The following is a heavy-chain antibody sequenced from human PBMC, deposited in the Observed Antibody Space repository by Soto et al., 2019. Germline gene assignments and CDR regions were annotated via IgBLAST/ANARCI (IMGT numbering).Heavy chain of an antibody. CDR2: INPNSGGT. Sequence: GASVKVSCKASGYTFTDYYVHWVRQAPGQGLEWMGWINPNSGGTKTAQKLQGRVTVTRDTSISTAYMDLSRLRSDDAAVYYCARGVTRTQSCTNGVCYYHYYDMDVLGQGTMVTVSS. J-gene: IGHJ6*02. CDR3: ARGVTRTQSCTNGVCYYHYYDMDV. V-gene: IGHV1-2*02. CDR1: GYTFTDYY. D-gene: IGHD2-8*01.